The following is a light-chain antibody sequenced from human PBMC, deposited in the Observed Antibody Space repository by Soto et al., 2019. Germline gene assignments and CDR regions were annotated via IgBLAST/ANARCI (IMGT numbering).Light chain of an antibody. CDR2: EVR. Sequence: QSVLTQPASVSGSPGQSITIACTGTNRDVGSYNLVSWYQQRPGEAPKLIISEVRNRPSGISYRFTGSKSGNTASLTISGLQAEDEADYYCISYPTTSTLVFGGGTKVTVL. V-gene: IGLV2-14*01. J-gene: IGLJ3*02. CDR3: ISYPTTSTLV. CDR1: NRDVGSYNL.